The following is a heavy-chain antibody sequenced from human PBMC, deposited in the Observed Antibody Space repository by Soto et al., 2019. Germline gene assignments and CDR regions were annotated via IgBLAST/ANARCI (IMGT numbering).Heavy chain of an antibody. CDR1: GYTFTDYA. D-gene: IGHD2-2*02. Sequence: QVQLVQSGAEVKKPGAPVKVSCRASGYTFTDYAIHWVRQAPGQSLQWMGWISAGNGDTKYLQKFQGRVTFTRDTPASTAYMELTSLISEDTAMYYCAAIDLGDYWGQGTLVTVSS. J-gene: IGHJ4*02. CDR3: AAIDLGDY. CDR2: ISAGNGDT. V-gene: IGHV1-3*01.